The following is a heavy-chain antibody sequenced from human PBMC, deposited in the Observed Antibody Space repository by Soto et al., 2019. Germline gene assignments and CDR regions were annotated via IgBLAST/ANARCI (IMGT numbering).Heavy chain of an antibody. CDR2: IFHGGST. CDR3: PRARWYGAFDV. D-gene: IGHD2-15*01. J-gene: IGHJ3*01. V-gene: IGHV4-38-2*01. CDR1: GFIISSGNF. Sequence: SETLSLTCAVSGFIISSGNFWCCIRKPPGKGLGGGGSIFHGGSTNKNPSLTSRVTISMDMSKNQFSLKLNSVTVADTAVYYCPRARWYGAFDVWGQGTVVTVSS.